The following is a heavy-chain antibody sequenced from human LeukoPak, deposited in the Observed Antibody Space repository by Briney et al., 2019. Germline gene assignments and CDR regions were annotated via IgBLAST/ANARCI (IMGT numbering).Heavy chain of an antibody. D-gene: IGHD5-18*01. CDR3: ITGRAAMVTGFDY. CDR2: IKSKTDGGTT. Sequence: GGSLRLSCAASGFTFSNAWMSWVRQAPGKGLEWVGRIKSKTDGGTTDYAAPVKGRFTISRDDSKNTLYLQMNSLKTEDTAVYYCITGRAAMVTGFDYWGQGTLVTVSS. J-gene: IGHJ4*02. CDR1: GFTFSNAW. V-gene: IGHV3-15*01.